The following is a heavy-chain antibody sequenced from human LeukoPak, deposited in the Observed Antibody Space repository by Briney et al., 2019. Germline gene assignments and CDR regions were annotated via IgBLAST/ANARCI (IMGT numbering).Heavy chain of an antibody. J-gene: IGHJ4*02. CDR2: ISGSGGST. CDR3: AKAFSGTLGFDY. V-gene: IGHV3-23*01. CDR1: GFTFSYA. Sequence: QPGGSLRLSCAASGFTFSYAMSWVRQAPGKGVEWVSGISGSGGSTYYADSVKGLFTISRDNSQNTLYLQMNSLRAEDTALYYCAKAFSGTLGFDYWGQGTLVTVSS. D-gene: IGHD1-26*01.